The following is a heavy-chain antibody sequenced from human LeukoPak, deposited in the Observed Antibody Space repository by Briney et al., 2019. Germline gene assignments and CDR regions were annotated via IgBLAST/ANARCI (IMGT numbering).Heavy chain of an antibody. V-gene: IGHV4-59*01. CDR2: MYHRGSA. CDR3: ARGGGYYTSGSYLGH. Sequence: SETLSLTCTVSGGSISSYYWSWIRQPPGKGLEWIGYMYHRGSASYNPSLKSRVAISLDTSKNQFSLKLSSVTAADTAVYYCARGGGYYTSGSYLGHWGQGTLVTVSS. CDR1: GGSISSYY. D-gene: IGHD3-10*01. J-gene: IGHJ4*02.